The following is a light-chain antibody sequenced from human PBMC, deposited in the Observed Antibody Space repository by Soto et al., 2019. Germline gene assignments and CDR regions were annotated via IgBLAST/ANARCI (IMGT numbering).Light chain of an antibody. CDR3: CSYAGSNNVI. J-gene: IGLJ2*01. V-gene: IGLV2-8*01. CDR1: SSDVGGYNY. CDR2: EVT. Sequence: QSVLTQPPSASGSPGQSVTISCTGTSSDVGGYNYVSWYQQHPGKAPKLIIYEVTKRPSGIPDRFSGSKSGNTASLTVSGLQAEDEADYYCCSYAGSNNVIFGGGTKLTVL.